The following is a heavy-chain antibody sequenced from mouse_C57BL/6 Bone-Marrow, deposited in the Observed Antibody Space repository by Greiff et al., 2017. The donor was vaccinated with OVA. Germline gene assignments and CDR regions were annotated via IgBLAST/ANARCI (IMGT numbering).Heavy chain of an antibody. CDR1: GFTFSSYG. CDR3: ARHGDYGSFFDY. V-gene: IGHV5-6*01. CDR2: ISSGGSYT. J-gene: IGHJ2*01. Sequence: EVQLVESGGDLVQPGGSLKLSCAASGFTFSSYGMSWVRQTPDKRLEWVATISSGGSYTSYPASVKGRFTISRDNSKNTLYLQMSSLKSEDTAMYYCARHGDYGSFFDYWGQGTTLTVSS. D-gene: IGHD1-1*01.